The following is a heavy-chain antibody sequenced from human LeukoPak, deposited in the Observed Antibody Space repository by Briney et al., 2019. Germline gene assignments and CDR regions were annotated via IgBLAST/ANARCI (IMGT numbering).Heavy chain of an antibody. CDR3: AKVGGPFDY. D-gene: IGHD3-16*01. J-gene: IGHJ4*02. CDR1: GGSLSAYH. Sequence: PSETLSLTCGIYGGSLSAYHWSWIRQPPGKGLEWIGEINHIGSTYYNPSLKSRVTISVDTSKNQLSLKLSSVTAADTAVYYCAKVGGPFDYWGQGTLVTVSS. CDR2: INHIGST. V-gene: IGHV4-34*01.